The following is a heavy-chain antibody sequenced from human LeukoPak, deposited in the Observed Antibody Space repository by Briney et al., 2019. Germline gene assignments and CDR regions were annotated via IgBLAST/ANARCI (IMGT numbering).Heavy chain of an antibody. Sequence: GESLKISCKGSGYRFTNYWIAWVRQMPGKGLEWMGIIYPGDSDTKYSPSFQGQVTISADKSISTAYLQWSSLKASDTPIYHCARHVSGYDAPFEYWGQGTLVTVCS. CDR3: ARHVSGYDAPFEY. CDR2: IYPGDSDT. V-gene: IGHV5-51*01. J-gene: IGHJ4*02. CDR1: GYRFTNYW. D-gene: IGHD5-12*01.